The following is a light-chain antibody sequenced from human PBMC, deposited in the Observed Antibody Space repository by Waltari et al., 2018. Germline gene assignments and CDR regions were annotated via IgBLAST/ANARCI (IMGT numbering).Light chain of an antibody. Sequence: SVLTQPPSASGTPGQRVTISCSGRSSNIGSNPVTWYQQPPGTAPKPLIYSNNQRPSGVPDRFSGSKSGTSASLAISGLQSEDEADYYCAAWDDSLNAWVFGGGTKLTVL. CDR1: SSNIGSNP. CDR2: SNN. J-gene: IGLJ3*02. V-gene: IGLV1-44*01. CDR3: AAWDDSLNAWV.